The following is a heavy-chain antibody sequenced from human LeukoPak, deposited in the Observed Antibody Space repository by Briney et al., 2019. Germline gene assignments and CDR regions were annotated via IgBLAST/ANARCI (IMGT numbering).Heavy chain of an antibody. CDR2: INHSGST. CDR3: ARGYAKGYCSGGSCYSPSRYFQH. D-gene: IGHD2-15*01. Sequence: SETLSLTCAVYGGSFSGYYWSWIRQPPGKGPEWIGEINHSGSTNYNPSLKSRVTISVDTSKNQFSLKLSSVTAADTAVYYCARGYAKGYCSGGSCYSPSRYFQHWGQGTLVTVSS. V-gene: IGHV4-34*01. J-gene: IGHJ1*01. CDR1: GGSFSGYY.